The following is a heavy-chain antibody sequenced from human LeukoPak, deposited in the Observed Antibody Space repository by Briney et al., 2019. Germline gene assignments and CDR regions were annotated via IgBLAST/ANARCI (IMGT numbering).Heavy chain of an antibody. J-gene: IGHJ4*02. CDR3: ARDYKYAFDN. D-gene: IGHD5-24*01. V-gene: IGHV3-48*01. CDR1: GFTFSDYS. Sequence: GGSLRLSCAASGFTFSDYSMNWVRQAPGKGLEWISYIGIDSGNTNYADSVKGRFTVSGDKAKNSLYLQVNSLRVEDTAVYYCARDYKYAFDNWGQGTLVTVSS. CDR2: IGIDSGNT.